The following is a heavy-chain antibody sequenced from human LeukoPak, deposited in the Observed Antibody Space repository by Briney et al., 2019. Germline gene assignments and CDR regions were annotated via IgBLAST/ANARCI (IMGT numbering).Heavy chain of an antibody. CDR2: ISWNSGSI. D-gene: IGHD2-15*01. V-gene: IGHV3-9*01. CDR1: GFTFDDYA. Sequence: PGGSLRLSCAASGFTFDDYAMHWVRQAPGKGLEWVSGISWNSGSIGYADSVKGRFTISRDNSKNTLYLQMNSLRAEDTAVYYCARDGAGVAAINRGKSYGMDVWGQGTTVTVSS. J-gene: IGHJ6*02. CDR3: ARDGAGVAAINRGKSYGMDV.